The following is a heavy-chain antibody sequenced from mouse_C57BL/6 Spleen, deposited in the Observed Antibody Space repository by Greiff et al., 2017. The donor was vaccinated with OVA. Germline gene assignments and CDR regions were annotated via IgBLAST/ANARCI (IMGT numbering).Heavy chain of an antibody. CDR1: GFTFSSYA. CDR3: ASDGGTVVSPWFAY. J-gene: IGHJ3*01. Sequence: EVQGVESGGGLVKPGGSLKLSCAASGFTFSSYAMSWVRQTPEKRLEWVATISDGGSYTDYPDNVKGRFTITSDTAKNNLYLQMSHLKSEDTAMYYCASDGGTVVSPWFAYWGQGTLVTVSA. V-gene: IGHV5-4*01. CDR2: ISDGGSYT. D-gene: IGHD1-1*01.